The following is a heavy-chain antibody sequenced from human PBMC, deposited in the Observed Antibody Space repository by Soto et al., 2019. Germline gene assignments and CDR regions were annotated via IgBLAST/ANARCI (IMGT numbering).Heavy chain of an antibody. J-gene: IGHJ4*02. Sequence: EVQLVESGGGLVKPGGSLRLSCAASGFTFSSYSMNWVRQAPGKGLEWVSSISSSSSYIYYADSVKGRFTISRDNAKNSLYLQMNSLRAEDTAVYYCARTTEDVLWFGGRDYWGQGTLVTVSS. V-gene: IGHV3-21*01. D-gene: IGHD3-10*01. CDR1: GFTFSSYS. CDR3: ARTTEDVLWFGGRDY. CDR2: ISSSSSYI.